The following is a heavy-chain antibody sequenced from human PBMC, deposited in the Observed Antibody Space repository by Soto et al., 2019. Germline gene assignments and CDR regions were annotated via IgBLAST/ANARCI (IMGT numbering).Heavy chain of an antibody. CDR3: ARDVGMRFDY. CDR2: IYYSGST. Sequence: SETLSLTCTVSGGSISSYYWSWIRQPPGKGLEWIGYIYYSGSTNYNPSLKSRVTISVDTSKNQFSLKLSSVTAADTAVYYCARDVGMRFDYWGQGTLVTVSS. J-gene: IGHJ4*02. V-gene: IGHV4-59*01. D-gene: IGHD1-20*01. CDR1: GGSISSYY.